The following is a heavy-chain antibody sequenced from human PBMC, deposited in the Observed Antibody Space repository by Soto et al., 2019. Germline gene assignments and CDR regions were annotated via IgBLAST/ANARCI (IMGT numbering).Heavy chain of an antibody. V-gene: IGHV3-53*01. J-gene: IGHJ6*02. Sequence: AGGSLRLSCAAYGFTVSSNYMGWVRQAPGKGLEWVSVIYSGGSTYYADSVKGRFTISRDNSKNTLYLQMNSLRAEDTAVYYCASNYYYYGMDVWGQGTTVTVSS. CDR2: IYSGGST. CDR3: ASNYYYYGMDV. CDR1: GFTVSSNY.